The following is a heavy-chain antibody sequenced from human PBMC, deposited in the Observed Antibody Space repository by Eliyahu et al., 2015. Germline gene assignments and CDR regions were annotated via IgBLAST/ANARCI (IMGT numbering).Heavy chain of an antibody. V-gene: IGHV3-74*01. CDR2: INSDGSST. D-gene: IGHD3-10*01. Sequence: EVQLMESGGGLVQPGGSLRLSCAASGFPFSSYWMHWVRQAPGKGLVWVSRINSDGSSTSYADSVKGRFTISRDNAKNTLYLQMNSLRAEDTAVYYCASGRYYGSGSDYWGQGTLVTVSS. CDR3: ASGRYYGSGSDY. J-gene: IGHJ4*02. CDR1: GFPFSSYW.